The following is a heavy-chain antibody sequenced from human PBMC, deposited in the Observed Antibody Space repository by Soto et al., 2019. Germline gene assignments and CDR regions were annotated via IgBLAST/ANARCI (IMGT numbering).Heavy chain of an antibody. CDR3: ASGVGARWYYYYGMDV. V-gene: IGHV6-1*01. D-gene: IGHD1-26*01. J-gene: IGHJ6*02. CDR1: GDSVSSNRAA. CDR2: TYYRSKWYN. Sequence: SKTLSRTCAISGDSVSSNRAAWNWIRQSPSRGLEWLGRTYYRSKWYNDYAVSVKSRITINPDTSKNQFSLQLNSVTPEDTAVYYCASGVGARWYYYYGMDVWRQGATVTVSS.